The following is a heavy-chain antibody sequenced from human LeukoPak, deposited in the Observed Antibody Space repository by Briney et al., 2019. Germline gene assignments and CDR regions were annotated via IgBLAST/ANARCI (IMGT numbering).Heavy chain of an antibody. Sequence: PGGSLRLSCAAPGFTFSSYAMSWVRQAPGKGLEWVSAISGSGGSTYYADSVKGRFTISRDNSKNTLYLQMNSLRAEDTAVYYCAGSGYYYGYFDYWGRGTLVTVSS. D-gene: IGHD3-22*01. J-gene: IGHJ4*02. CDR2: ISGSGGST. CDR1: GFTFSSYA. CDR3: AGSGYYYGYFDY. V-gene: IGHV3-23*01.